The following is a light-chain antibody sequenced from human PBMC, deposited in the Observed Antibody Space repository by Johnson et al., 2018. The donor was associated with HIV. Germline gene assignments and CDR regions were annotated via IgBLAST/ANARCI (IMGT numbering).Light chain of an antibody. CDR3: GTWDSSLSAEV. Sequence: QSVLTQPPSVSAAPGQKVTISCSGSNSNIGNNYVSWYQQLPGTAPKLLIYDNNKRPSGIPDRFSGSKSGTSATLGITGLQTGDEADYYCGTWDSSLSAEVVGTGTKVTVL. J-gene: IGLJ1*01. V-gene: IGLV1-51*01. CDR1: NSNIGNNY. CDR2: DNN.